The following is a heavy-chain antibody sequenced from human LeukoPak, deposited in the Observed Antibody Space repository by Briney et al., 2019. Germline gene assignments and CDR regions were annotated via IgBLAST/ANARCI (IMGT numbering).Heavy chain of an antibody. Sequence: GGSLRLSCAASGFTFSSYSINWVRQAPGKGLEWVSSISSSSSYIYYADSVKGRFTISRDNAKNSLYLQMNSLRAEDTAVYYCARVRVPAAVGWFDYWGQGTLVTVSS. V-gene: IGHV3-21*01. J-gene: IGHJ4*02. CDR2: ISSSSSYI. CDR1: GFTFSSYS. D-gene: IGHD6-13*01. CDR3: ARVRVPAAVGWFDY.